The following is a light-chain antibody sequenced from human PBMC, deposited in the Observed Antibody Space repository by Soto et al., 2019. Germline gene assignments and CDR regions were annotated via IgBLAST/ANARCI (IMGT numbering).Light chain of an antibody. CDR1: QSITTNY. V-gene: IGKV3-20*01. CDR3: QQYGSSPIT. Sequence: EIVLTQSPGTLSLSPGERATLSCRASQSITTNYLAWYQQRPGQAPRLLIYRSSSRATGIPDRFSGSGYGTDFTLTISRLEPEDFAVYYCQQYGSSPITFGQGTRLEIK. CDR2: RSS. J-gene: IGKJ5*01.